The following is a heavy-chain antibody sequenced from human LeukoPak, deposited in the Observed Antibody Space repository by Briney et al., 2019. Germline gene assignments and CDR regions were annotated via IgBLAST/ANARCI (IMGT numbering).Heavy chain of an antibody. D-gene: IGHD3-3*01. J-gene: IGHJ6*02. CDR2: IYTSGST. CDR3: ARDIPPNFWSGKGRLDYYYGMDV. Sequence: SETLSLTCTVSGGSISSYYWSWIRQPAGKGLEWIGRIYTSGSTNYNPSLKSRVTMSVDTSKNQFSLKLSSVTAADTAVYYCARDIPPNFWSGKGRLDYYYGMDVWGQGTTVTVSS. V-gene: IGHV4-4*07. CDR1: GGSISSYY.